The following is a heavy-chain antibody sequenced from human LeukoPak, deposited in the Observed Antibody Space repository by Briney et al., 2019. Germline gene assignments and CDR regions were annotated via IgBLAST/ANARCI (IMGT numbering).Heavy chain of an antibody. CDR1: GYTFTTYG. V-gene: IGHV1-18*01. CDR3: ARVGSIDPNAFDI. J-gene: IGHJ3*02. Sequence: GASVKVSCKTSGYTFTTYGISWVRQAPGQGLEWMGWINPNSGGTNYAQKFQGRVTMTRDTSTSTVYMELSSLRSEDTAVYYCARVGSIDPNAFDIWGQGTMVTVSS. D-gene: IGHD3-22*01. CDR2: INPNSGGT.